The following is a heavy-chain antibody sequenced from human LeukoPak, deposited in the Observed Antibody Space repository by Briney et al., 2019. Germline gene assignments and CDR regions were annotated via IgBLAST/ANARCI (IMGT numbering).Heavy chain of an antibody. Sequence: GGSLRLSCAASGFTFSIYGMHWVRQSPGKGLEGVAVIWNDGSNKYYADSVKGRFTISRDNSKNTLFLQMNSLRAEDTAVYYCARASGSYDYWGQGTLVTVSS. CDR2: IWNDGSNK. J-gene: IGHJ4*02. V-gene: IGHV3-33*01. CDR3: ARASGSYDY. D-gene: IGHD1-26*01. CDR1: GFTFSIYG.